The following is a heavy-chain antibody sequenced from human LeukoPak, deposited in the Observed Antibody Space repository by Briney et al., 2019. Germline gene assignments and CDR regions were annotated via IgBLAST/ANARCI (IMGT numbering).Heavy chain of an antibody. J-gene: IGHJ4*02. Sequence: GGSLRLSCAASGFTFSSYAMSCVRQAPGKGLEWVSAISGSGGSTYYADSVKGRFTISRDNSKNTLYLQMNSLRAEDTAVYYCAKDINSSGWGGGPDYWGQGTLVTVSS. D-gene: IGHD6-19*01. CDR2: ISGSGGST. CDR1: GFTFSSYA. CDR3: AKDINSSGWGGGPDY. V-gene: IGHV3-23*01.